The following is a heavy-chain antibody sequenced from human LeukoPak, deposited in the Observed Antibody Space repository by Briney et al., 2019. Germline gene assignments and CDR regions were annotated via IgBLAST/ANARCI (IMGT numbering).Heavy chain of an antibody. CDR2: IYYSGTT. J-gene: IGHJ4*02. CDR3: ATGRGVILTYLEY. V-gene: IGHV4-39*07. D-gene: IGHD3-10*01. CDR1: GGSISPYY. Sequence: SETLSLTCIVSGGSISPYYWSWIRQPPGKGLEWIGSIYYSGTTYYNPSLKSRVTISVNTSKNQFSLKVNSVTAADTAVYYCATGRGVILTYLEYWGQGTLVTVSS.